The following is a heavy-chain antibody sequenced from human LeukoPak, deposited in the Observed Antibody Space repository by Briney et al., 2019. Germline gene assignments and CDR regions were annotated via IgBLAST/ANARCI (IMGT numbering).Heavy chain of an antibody. CDR1: GGSFSGYY. J-gene: IGHJ4*02. Sequence: SETLSLTCAVYGGSFSGYYGSWIRQPPGKGLEWIGEINHSGSTNYNPSLKSRVTISVDTSKNQFSLKLSSVTAADTAVYYCARRITIFGLRKRPYYFDYWGQGTLVSVSS. CDR3: ARRITIFGLRKRPYYFDY. D-gene: IGHD3-3*01. CDR2: INHSGST. V-gene: IGHV4-34*01.